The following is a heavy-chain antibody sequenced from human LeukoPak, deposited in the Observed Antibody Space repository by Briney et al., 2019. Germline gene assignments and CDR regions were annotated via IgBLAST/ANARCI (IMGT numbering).Heavy chain of an antibody. CDR2: IYSGGTI. CDR3: AREGRYDSSTMWYFDY. V-gene: IGHV3-53*01. J-gene: IGHJ4*02. D-gene: IGHD2-2*01. CDR1: GFTVSSNY. Sequence: PGGSLRLSCAASGFTVSSNYMAWVRQAPGKGLEWVSVIYSGGTIYYADSVKGRFTISRDNSKNTLYLQMNSLRAEDTAVYYCAREGRYDSSTMWYFDYWGQGTLVTVSS.